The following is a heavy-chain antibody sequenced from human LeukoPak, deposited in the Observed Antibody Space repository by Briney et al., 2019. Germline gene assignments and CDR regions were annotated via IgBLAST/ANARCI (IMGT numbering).Heavy chain of an antibody. CDR2: ISSSGSTI. D-gene: IGHD3-22*01. Sequence: PGGSLRLSCAASGFTFSSYEMNWVRQAPGKGLEWVSYISSSGSTIYYADSVKGRFTISRDNTKNSLYLQMNSLRAEDTAVYYCARDGSERYYYDSSGPKTDYWGQGTLVTVSS. J-gene: IGHJ4*02. V-gene: IGHV3-48*03. CDR3: ARDGSERYYYDSSGPKTDY. CDR1: GFTFSSYE.